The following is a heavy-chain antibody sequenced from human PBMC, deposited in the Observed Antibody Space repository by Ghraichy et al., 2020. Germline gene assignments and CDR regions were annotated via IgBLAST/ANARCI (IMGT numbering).Heavy chain of an antibody. CDR2: IYSGGST. D-gene: IGHD6-19*01. Sequence: GGSLRLSCAASGFTVSSNYMSWVRQAPGKGLEWVSVIYSGGSTYYADSVKGRFTISRDNSKNTLYLQMNSLRAEDTAVYYCARTWLVDWFDPWGQGTLVTVSS. V-gene: IGHV3-53*01. J-gene: IGHJ5*02. CDR3: ARTWLVDWFDP. CDR1: GFTVSSNY.